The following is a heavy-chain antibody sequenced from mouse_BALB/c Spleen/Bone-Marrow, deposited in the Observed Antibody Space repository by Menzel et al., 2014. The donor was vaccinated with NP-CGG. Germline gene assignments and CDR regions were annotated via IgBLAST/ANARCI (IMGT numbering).Heavy chain of an antibody. CDR1: GFTFTDYY. V-gene: IGHV7-3*02. CDR3: ARDRGSLLFDS. J-gene: IGHJ2*01. CDR2: IRNKANGYTT. D-gene: IGHD1-1*01. Sequence: DVKLVESGGGLVQPGGSLRLSCATSGFTFTDYYMNWVRQPPGKALEWLAFIRNKANGYTTEYSASVKGRFTISRDNSQSILYLQMNTLRAEDSATYYCARDRGSLLFDSWGQGTILTVSS.